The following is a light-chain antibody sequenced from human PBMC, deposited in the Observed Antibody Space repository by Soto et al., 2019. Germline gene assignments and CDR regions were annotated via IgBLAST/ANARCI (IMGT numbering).Light chain of an antibody. CDR2: GAS. V-gene: IGKV3D-20*02. CDR3: QQRSNRPPIT. CDR1: QSVSSSY. Sequence: EIVLTQSPGTLSLSPGERATLSCRASQSVSSSYLAWYQQKPGQAPRLLIYGASSRATGIPDRFSGSGSGTDFTLTISRLEPEDFVVYYCQQRSNRPPITFGQGTRLEIK. J-gene: IGKJ5*01.